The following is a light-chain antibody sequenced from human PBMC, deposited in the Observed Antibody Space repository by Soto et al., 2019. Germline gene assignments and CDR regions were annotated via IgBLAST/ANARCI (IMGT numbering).Light chain of an antibody. V-gene: IGLV2-14*01. CDR1: SGDVGGYNY. Sequence: QSVLTQPASVSGSPGQSITISCTGTSGDVGGYNYVSWYQHHPGKVPKLLISEVSKGPSGVSSRFSGSKSGNTASLTISGLQADDEADYFCSSYTTSATYVFGTGTKVTVL. CDR2: EVS. CDR3: SSYTTSATYV. J-gene: IGLJ1*01.